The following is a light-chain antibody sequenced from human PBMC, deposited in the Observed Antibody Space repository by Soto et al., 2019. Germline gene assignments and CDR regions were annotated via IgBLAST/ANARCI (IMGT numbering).Light chain of an antibody. CDR1: QSLSNNIY. CDR3: QQFSSYPLT. Sequence: EIALTQSPGTLSLSPGERATLSCSASQSLSNNIYLAWYQQKPGQAPRLLIYDASSRATGIPDRFSGGGSGTDFTLTISRLEPEDFAVYYCQQFSSYPLTFGGGTKVDIK. CDR2: DAS. V-gene: IGKV3-20*01. J-gene: IGKJ4*01.